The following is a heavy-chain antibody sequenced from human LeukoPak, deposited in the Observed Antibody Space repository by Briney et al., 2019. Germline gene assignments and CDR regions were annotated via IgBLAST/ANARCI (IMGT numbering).Heavy chain of an antibody. J-gene: IGHJ4*02. Sequence: PSETLSLTCAVCGGSFSGYYWSWIRQPPGKGLEWIGEINHSGSTNYNPSLKSRVTISVDTSKNQFSLKLSSVTAADTAVYYCARKRIMITFGGVIGLYFDYWGQGTLVTVSS. V-gene: IGHV4-34*01. D-gene: IGHD3-16*02. CDR1: GGSFSGYY. CDR3: ARKRIMITFGGVIGLYFDY. CDR2: INHSGST.